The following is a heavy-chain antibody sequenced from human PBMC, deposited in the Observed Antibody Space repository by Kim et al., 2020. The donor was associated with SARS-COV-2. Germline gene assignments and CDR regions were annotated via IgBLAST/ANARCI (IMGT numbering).Heavy chain of an antibody. CDR3: AKDYYGSGFDP. D-gene: IGHD3-10*01. J-gene: IGHJ5*02. V-gene: IGHV3-30*18. CDR1: GFTFSSYG. CDR2: ISYDGSNK. Sequence: GGSLRLSCAASGFTFSSYGMHWVRQAPGKGLEWVAVISYDGSNKYYADSVKGRFTISRDNSKNTLYLQMNSLRAEDTAVYYCAKDYYGSGFDPWGQGTLV.